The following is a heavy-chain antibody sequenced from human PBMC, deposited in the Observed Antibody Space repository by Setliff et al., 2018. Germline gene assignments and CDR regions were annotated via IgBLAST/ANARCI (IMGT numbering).Heavy chain of an antibody. J-gene: IGHJ4*02. Sequence: SVKVSCKATGYKISNYAMNWVRQAPGQGLEWLGWINTENGNPTYAQDFTGRFVFSLDTTVNTAFLQIRTLKAEDTAVYYCARDNGDYGRTSFDYWGQGALVTVSS. D-gene: IGHD4-17*01. CDR2: INTENGNP. CDR1: GYKISNYA. CDR3: ARDNGDYGRTSFDY. V-gene: IGHV7-4-1*01.